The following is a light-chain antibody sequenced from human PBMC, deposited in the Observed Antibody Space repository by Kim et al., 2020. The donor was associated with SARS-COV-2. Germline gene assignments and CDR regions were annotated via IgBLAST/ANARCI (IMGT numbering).Light chain of an antibody. CDR2: QDS. V-gene: IGLV3-1*01. J-gene: IGLJ3*02. CDR3: QAWDSSLHWV. CDR1: KLGDKY. Sequence: SYELTQPPSVSVSPGQTASITCSGDKLGDKYACWYQQKPGQSPVLVIYQDSKRPSGIPERFSGSNSGNKATLTISGTQAMDEADYYCQAWDSSLHWVFGG.